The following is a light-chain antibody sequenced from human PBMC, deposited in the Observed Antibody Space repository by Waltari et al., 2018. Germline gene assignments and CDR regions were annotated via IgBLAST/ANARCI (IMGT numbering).Light chain of an antibody. CDR3: QTWAPGINWV. Sequence: QFVLTQPPSASASLGASVRLTCTLSSGHSDYTIAGHQQQPQKGPRYLMKIDSDGRHDKGGGIPDRFSGSSSGAERYLTISSLQSEDEADYYCQTWAPGINWVFGGGTKLTV. J-gene: IGLJ3*02. CDR1: SGHSDYT. V-gene: IGLV4-69*01. CDR2: IDSDGRH.